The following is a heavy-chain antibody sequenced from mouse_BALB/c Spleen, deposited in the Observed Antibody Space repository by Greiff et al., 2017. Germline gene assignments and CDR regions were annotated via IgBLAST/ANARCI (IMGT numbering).Heavy chain of an antibody. CDR1: GFSLTGYG. Sequence: QVQLKESGPGLVAPSQSLSITCTVSGFSLTGYGVNWVRQPPGKGLEWLGMIWGDGSTDCNSALKSRLSISKDNSKSQVFLKMNSLQTDDTARYYCARFLYGNYGGNAMDYWGQGTSVTVSS. CDR2: IWGDGST. D-gene: IGHD2-1*01. J-gene: IGHJ4*01. CDR3: ARFLYGNYGGNAMDY. V-gene: IGHV2-6-7*01.